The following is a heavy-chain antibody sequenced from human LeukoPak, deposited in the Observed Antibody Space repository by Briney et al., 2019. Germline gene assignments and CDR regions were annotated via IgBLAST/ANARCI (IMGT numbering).Heavy chain of an antibody. CDR3: AKGDSGDYAFDY. CDR2: VIASGAAT. D-gene: IGHD4-17*01. CDR1: GFTFSRYA. J-gene: IGHJ4*02. V-gene: IGHV3-23*01. Sequence: PGGSLTISCAASGFTFSRYAMSWVSQAPGKGLEWVSAVIASGAATYYADSVKGRFTISRDNSKKTMSLQMNSLRAEDTAVYYCAKGDSGDYAFDYWGRGILVTVSS.